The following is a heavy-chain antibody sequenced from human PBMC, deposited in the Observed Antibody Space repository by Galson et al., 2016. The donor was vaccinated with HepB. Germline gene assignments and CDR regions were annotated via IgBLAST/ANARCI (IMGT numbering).Heavy chain of an antibody. D-gene: IGHD1-26*01. CDR3: ARGTFSGSYYTPFDN. J-gene: IGHJ4*02. CDR2: VFHTGGT. CDR1: XGSVRSXX. V-gene: IGHV4-59*02. Sequence: LSLTCIVSXGSVRSXXWSWXXQPPGRGLXXXGNVFHTGGTNYHSSLKSRVTISIDTSKNQFSLKLTSLTAADTAVYYCARGTFSGSYYTPFDNWGQGTXVTXSS.